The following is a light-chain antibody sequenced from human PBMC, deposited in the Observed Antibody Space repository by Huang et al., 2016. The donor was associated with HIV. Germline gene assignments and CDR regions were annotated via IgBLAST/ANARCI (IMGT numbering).Light chain of an antibody. CDR3: QQRSNWPPRLT. V-gene: IGKV3-11*01. CDR1: QSVTSY. J-gene: IGKJ4*01. Sequence: EIVLTQSPTTLSLSTGERATLSCRASQSVTSYLAWYQHKPGQAPRLLIDDTSNRATGIPARVSGSGSGTDFTLTITSLGPEDFALYYCQQRSNWPPRLTFGGGTKGEI. CDR2: DTS.